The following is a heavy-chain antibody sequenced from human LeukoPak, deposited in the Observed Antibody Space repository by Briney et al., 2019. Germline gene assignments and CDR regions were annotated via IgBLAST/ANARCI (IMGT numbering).Heavy chain of an antibody. CDR2: INPSGGST. CDR1: GYTFTSYY. J-gene: IGHJ5*02. V-gene: IGHV1-46*01. D-gene: IGHD3-3*01. CDR3: ARGVVGDIQEGWFDP. Sequence: ASVKVSCKASGYTFTSYYMHWVRQAPGQGLEWMGIINPSGGSTSYAQKFQGRVTMTRDTSTSTVYMELSSLRSEDTAVYYCARGVVGDIQEGWFDPWGQGTLVTVSS.